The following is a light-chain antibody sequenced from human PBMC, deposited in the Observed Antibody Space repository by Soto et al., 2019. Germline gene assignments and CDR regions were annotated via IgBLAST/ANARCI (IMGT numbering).Light chain of an antibody. J-gene: IGLJ1*01. V-gene: IGLV2-23*02. CDR1: SSDVGTYNL. CDR3: CSYAGSNTLYV. Sequence: QSALTQPASVSGSPGQSITISCNGASSDVGTYNLVSWYQQHPGKAPKLMIYEVSKRPSGVSNRFSGSKSGNTASLTISGLQAEDEADYYCCSYAGSNTLYVFGTGTKLTVL. CDR2: EVS.